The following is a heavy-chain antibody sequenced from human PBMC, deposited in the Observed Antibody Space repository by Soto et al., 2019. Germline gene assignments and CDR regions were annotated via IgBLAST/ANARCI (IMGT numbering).Heavy chain of an antibody. CDR3: ARDRQLHHGEGSGDGFYYYMDV. J-gene: IGHJ6*03. D-gene: IGHD1-26*01. CDR2: IWYDGSNK. V-gene: IGHV3-33*01. Sequence: GGSLRLSCAASGFTFSSYGMHWVRQAPGKGLEWVAVIWYDGSNKYYADSVKGRFTISRDNSKNTLYLQMNSLRAEDTAVYYCARDRQLHHGEGSGDGFYYYMDVWGKGTTVTVSS. CDR1: GFTFSSYG.